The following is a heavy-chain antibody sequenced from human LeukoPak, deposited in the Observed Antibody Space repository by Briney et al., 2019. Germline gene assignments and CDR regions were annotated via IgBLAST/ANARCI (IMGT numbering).Heavy chain of an antibody. J-gene: IGHJ4*02. Sequence: GRSLRLSCAASGYPFSDYGIHWLRQAPGKGLEWVAVKSPHANYEYYADSVQGRFTISRDDSKNTVYLQMNSLRDEDTAVYFCARDWIDRSLDYWGQGTLVTVSS. CDR3: ARDWIDRSLDY. D-gene: IGHD2-2*03. CDR2: KSPHANYE. V-gene: IGHV3-33*01. CDR1: GYPFSDYG.